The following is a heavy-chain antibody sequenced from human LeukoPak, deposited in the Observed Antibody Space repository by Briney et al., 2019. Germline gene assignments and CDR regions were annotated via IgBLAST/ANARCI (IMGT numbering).Heavy chain of an antibody. J-gene: IGHJ4*02. CDR1: GGSFSGYY. V-gene: IGHV4-34*01. Sequence: SETLSLTCAVYGGSFSGYYWSWIRQPSGKGLEWIGEINHSGSTNYNPSLKSRVTISVDTSKNQFSLKLSSVTAADTAVYYCARYSSSSSSFDYWGQGTLVTVSS. CDR2: INHSGST. D-gene: IGHD6-6*01. CDR3: ARYSSSSSSFDY.